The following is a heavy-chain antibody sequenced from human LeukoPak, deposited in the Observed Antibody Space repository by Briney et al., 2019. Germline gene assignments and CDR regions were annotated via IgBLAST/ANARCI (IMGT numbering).Heavy chain of an antibody. J-gene: IGHJ4*02. Sequence: GGSLRLSCAASGFTFSNYYMSWIRQAPGNGLEWVSYISRSGSNINYADSVKGRFTISRDNAKNSMYLKMNSLGGEDTAVYYCAGVGSSGSLLYFDYWGQGTLVTVSS. CDR3: AGVGSSGSLLYFDY. D-gene: IGHD6-19*01. V-gene: IGHV3-11*01. CDR1: GFTFSNYY. CDR2: ISRSGSNI.